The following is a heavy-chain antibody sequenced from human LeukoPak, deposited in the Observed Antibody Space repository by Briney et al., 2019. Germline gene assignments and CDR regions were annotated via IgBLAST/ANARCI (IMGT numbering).Heavy chain of an antibody. CDR1: GFTFSSNW. J-gene: IGHJ3*02. D-gene: IGHD3-22*01. V-gene: IGHV3-7*01. CDR3: ARDPYNTGGYAAFDI. Sequence: GGSLRLSCAASGFTFSSNWMTWVRQAPGKGLEWVANIKQDGSGKQYVDPVKGRFTISRDNAKNSLYLQMNSLRVEDTAVYYCARDPYNTGGYAAFDIWGQGTMVTVSS. CDR2: IKQDGSGK.